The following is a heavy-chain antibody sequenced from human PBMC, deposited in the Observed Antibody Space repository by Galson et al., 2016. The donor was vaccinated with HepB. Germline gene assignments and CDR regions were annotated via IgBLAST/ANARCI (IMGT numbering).Heavy chain of an antibody. CDR2: IFYTGSA. V-gene: IGHV4-30-4*01. CDR1: ESGGSINSGENY. Sequence: TLSLTCFVSESGGSINSGENYWSWIRHPPGKGLEWIGYIFYTGSASYNPSLKNRVTLSVDTSKNQFSLSLTSVTAADTAVYYCARGGLGEGLDPWGQGTLVTVSS. D-gene: IGHD3-10*01. CDR3: ARGGLGEGLDP. J-gene: IGHJ5*02.